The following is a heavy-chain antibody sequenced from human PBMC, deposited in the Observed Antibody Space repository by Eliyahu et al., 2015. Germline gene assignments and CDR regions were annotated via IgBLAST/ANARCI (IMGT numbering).Heavy chain of an antibody. CDR3: AKNRVVIVRAYGMDV. CDR2: IGGSGSTK. CDR1: GFSFRDYA. D-gene: IGHD2-21*01. V-gene: IGHV3-23*04. Sequence: EAHLVESGGGVVHPGGSLRLSCXXSGFSFRDYAMSWVRQAPGKGLGWVSDIGGSGSTKYYAESVKGRFTISRDNSKNTLSLQMTSLRAEDTAVYYCAKNRVVIVRAYGMDVWGQGTMVTVSS. J-gene: IGHJ6*02.